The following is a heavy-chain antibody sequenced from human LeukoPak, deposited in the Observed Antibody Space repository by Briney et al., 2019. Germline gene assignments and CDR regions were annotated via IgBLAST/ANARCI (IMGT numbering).Heavy chain of an antibody. J-gene: IGHJ5*02. CDR1: GGSISSGGYY. Sequence: SETLSLTCTVSGGSISSGGYYWSWIRQHPGKGLEWIGYIYYSGSTYYNPSLKSRVTISVDTSKNQFSLKLSSVTAADTAVYYCARVTGTMIPGFDPWGQGTLVTVSS. CDR3: ARVTGTMIPGFDP. V-gene: IGHV4-31*03. D-gene: IGHD3-22*01. CDR2: IYYSGST.